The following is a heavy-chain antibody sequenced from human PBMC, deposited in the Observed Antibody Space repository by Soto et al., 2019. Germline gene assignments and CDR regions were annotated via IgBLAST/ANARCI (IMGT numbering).Heavy chain of an antibody. J-gene: IGHJ4*02. CDR1: GFTFSSYA. CDR2: ISGSGGST. CDR3: AKLTGDLDFDY. V-gene: IGHV3-23*01. D-gene: IGHD7-27*01. Sequence: GGSLRLSCAASGFTFSSYAMSWVRQAPGKGLEWVSLISGSGGSTYYADSVKGRFTISRNNSKNPLYLQMNSLRAEDTAVYYCAKLTGDLDFDYWGQGTLVTVSS.